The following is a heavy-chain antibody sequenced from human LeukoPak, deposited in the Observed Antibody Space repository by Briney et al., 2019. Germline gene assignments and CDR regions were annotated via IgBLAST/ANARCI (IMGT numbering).Heavy chain of an antibody. CDR2: INSDGSST. D-gene: IGHD2-15*01. V-gene: IGHV3-74*01. J-gene: IGHJ6*02. Sequence: PGGSLRLSCAASGFTFSSYWMHWVRQAPGKGLVWVSRINSDGSSTSYADSVKGRFTISRDNAKNTLYLQMNSLRAEDTAVYYCARVGVYCSGGSCYPYYYGMDVWGQGTTVTVSS. CDR1: GFTFSSYW. CDR3: ARVGVYCSGGSCYPYYYGMDV.